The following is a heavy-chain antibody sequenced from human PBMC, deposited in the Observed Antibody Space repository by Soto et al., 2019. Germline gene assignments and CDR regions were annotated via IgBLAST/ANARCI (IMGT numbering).Heavy chain of an antibody. V-gene: IGHV4-31*03. Sequence: QVQLQESGPGLVKPSQTLSLTCTVSGGSISSGGYYWNWIRQHPGKGLEWIGYIYHIWSTYYNPSLNSRVTISVDTSKHQSSLKLSAVTAADTAVYYCARSGDSWGQGTLVTFSS. CDR3: ARSGDS. CDR1: GGSISSGGYY. D-gene: IGHD6-25*01. J-gene: IGHJ5*01. CDR2: IYHIWST.